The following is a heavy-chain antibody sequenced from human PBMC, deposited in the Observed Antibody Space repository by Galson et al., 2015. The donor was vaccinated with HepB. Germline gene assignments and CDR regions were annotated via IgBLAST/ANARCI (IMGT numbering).Heavy chain of an antibody. Sequence: SVKVSCKASGGTFTSYAISWVRQAPGQGLEWMGGIIPIFGTPDYAPKFQGRVTITADKSTNTVYVELNSLTSEDTAIYYCARARGSGWHSDFWGQGTLVTVAS. V-gene: IGHV1-69*06. CDR2: IIPIFGTP. CDR1: GGTFTSYA. D-gene: IGHD6-19*01. J-gene: IGHJ4*02. CDR3: ARARGSGWHSDF.